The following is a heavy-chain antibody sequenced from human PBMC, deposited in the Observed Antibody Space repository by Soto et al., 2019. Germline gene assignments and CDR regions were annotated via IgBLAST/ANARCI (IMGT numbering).Heavy chain of an antibody. Sequence: SETLSLTCTVSGGSISSYYWSWIRQPPGKGLEWIGYIYYSGSTNYNPSLKSRVTISVDTSKNQFSLKLSSVTAADTAVYYCARRNPLAAFDPWGQGTLVTVSS. CDR3: ARRNPLAAFDP. V-gene: IGHV4-59*08. J-gene: IGHJ5*02. CDR1: GGSISSYY. D-gene: IGHD2-15*01. CDR2: IYYSGST.